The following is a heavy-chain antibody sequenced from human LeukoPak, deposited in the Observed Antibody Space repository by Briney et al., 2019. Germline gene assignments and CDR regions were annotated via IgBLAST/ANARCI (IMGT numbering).Heavy chain of an antibody. Sequence: GRSLRLSCAASGFTFSSYGMHWVRQAPGKGLEWVAVISYDGSNKYYADSVKGRFTISRDNSKNTLYLQMNSLRAEDTAVYYCAKVPYYYGSGAYFDYWGQGTLVTVSS. V-gene: IGHV3-30*18. CDR2: ISYDGSNK. D-gene: IGHD3-10*01. J-gene: IGHJ4*02. CDR3: AKVPYYYGSGAYFDY. CDR1: GFTFSSYG.